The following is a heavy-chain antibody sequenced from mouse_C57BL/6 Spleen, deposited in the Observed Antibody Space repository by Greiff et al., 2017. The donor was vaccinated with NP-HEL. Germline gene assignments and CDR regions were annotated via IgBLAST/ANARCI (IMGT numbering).Heavy chain of an antibody. J-gene: IGHJ1*03. CDR3: ASGRYDGYYSWYFDV. CDR1: GYTFTSYW. CDR2: IHPNSGST. V-gene: IGHV1-64*01. Sequence: VQLQQPGAELVKPGASVKLSCKASGYTFTSYWMHWVKQRPGQGLEWIGMIHPNSGSTNYNEKFKSKATLTVDKSSSTAYMQLSSLTSEDSAVYYCASGRYDGYYSWYFDVWGTGTTVTVSP. D-gene: IGHD2-3*01.